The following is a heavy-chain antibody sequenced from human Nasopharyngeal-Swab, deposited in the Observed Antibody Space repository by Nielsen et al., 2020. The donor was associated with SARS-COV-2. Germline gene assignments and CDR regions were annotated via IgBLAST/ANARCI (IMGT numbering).Heavy chain of an antibody. D-gene: IGHD3-22*01. V-gene: IGHV3-33*01. CDR3: ARDLSYYDSVVAFDI. Sequence: WIRQPPGKGLEWVAVIWYDGSNKYYADSVKGRFTISRDNSKNTLYLQMNSLRAEDTAVYYCARDLSYYDSVVAFDIWGQGTMVTVSS. CDR2: IWYDGSNK. J-gene: IGHJ3*02.